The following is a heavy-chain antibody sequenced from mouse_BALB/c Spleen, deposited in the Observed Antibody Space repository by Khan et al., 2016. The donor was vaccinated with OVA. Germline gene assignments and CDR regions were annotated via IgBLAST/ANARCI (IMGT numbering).Heavy chain of an antibody. V-gene: IGHV14-3*02. Sequence: VQLQQSGAELVKPGASVKLSCSASGFNIKDTYIHWMKQRPEQGLEWIGRIDPPNDDSKYGPKFQAKATLTADTSSNTAYLQLSSLTSEDTAVYYCATFYGNPVAIWGQGTMVSVSA. J-gene: IGHJ3*01. CDR2: IDPPNDDS. CDR3: ATFYGNPVAI. D-gene: IGHD2-10*01. CDR1: GFNIKDTY.